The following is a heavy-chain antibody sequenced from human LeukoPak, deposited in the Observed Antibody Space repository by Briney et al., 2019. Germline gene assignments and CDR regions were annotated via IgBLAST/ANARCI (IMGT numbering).Heavy chain of an antibody. CDR2: INHSGST. CDR3: ARGYSSSPDY. Sequence: SETLSLTCAVYGGSFSGYYWSWIRQPPGKGLEWIGEINHSGSTNYNPSLESRVTISVDTSKNQFSLKLSSVTAADTAVYYCARGYSSSPDYWGQGTLVTVSS. D-gene: IGHD6-6*01. V-gene: IGHV4-34*01. CDR1: GGSFSGYY. J-gene: IGHJ4*02.